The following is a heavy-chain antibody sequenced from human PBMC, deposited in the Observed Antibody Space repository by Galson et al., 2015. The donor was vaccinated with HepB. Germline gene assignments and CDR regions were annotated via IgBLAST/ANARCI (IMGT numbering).Heavy chain of an antibody. V-gene: IGHV3-7*03. CDR2: IKQDGSEK. Sequence: SLRLSCAASGFPFSSYWMSWVRQAPGKGLEWVANIKQDGSEKYYVDSVKGRFTISRDNAKNSLCLQMNSLRAEDTAVYYCAKDRYYYDSSGYPTHFDYWGQGTLVTVSS. D-gene: IGHD3-22*01. CDR3: AKDRYYYDSSGYPTHFDY. J-gene: IGHJ4*02. CDR1: GFPFSSYW.